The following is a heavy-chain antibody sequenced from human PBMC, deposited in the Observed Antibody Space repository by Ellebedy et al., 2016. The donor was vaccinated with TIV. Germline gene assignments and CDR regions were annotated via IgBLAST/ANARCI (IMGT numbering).Heavy chain of an antibody. CDR3: ARARMVRGALVFDY. V-gene: IGHV4-39*01. D-gene: IGHD3-10*01. CDR1: GGSISSSSYY. Sequence: SETLSLXXTVSGGSISSSSYYWGWIRQPPGKGLEWIGSIYYSGSTYYNPSLKSRVTISVDTSKNQFSLKLSSVTAADTAVYYCARARMVRGALVFDYWGQGTLVTVSS. CDR2: IYYSGST. J-gene: IGHJ4*02.